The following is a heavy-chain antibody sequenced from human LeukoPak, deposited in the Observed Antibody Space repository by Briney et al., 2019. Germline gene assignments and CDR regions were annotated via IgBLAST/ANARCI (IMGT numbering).Heavy chain of an antibody. CDR3: ARGPQYQLLVSSTLLARKKENWFDP. D-gene: IGHD2-2*01. Sequence: TSGGSLRLSCATSGFSFSTYAMNWVRQAPGKGLEWIGEINHSGSTNYNPSLKSRVTISVDTSKNQFSLKLSSVTAADTAVYYCARGPQYQLLVSSTLLARKKENWFDPWGQGTLVTVSS. V-gene: IGHV4-34*01. CDR2: INHSGST. J-gene: IGHJ5*02. CDR1: GFSFSTYA.